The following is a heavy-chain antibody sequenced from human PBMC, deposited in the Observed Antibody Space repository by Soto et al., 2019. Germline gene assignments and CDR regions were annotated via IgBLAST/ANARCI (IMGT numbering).Heavy chain of an antibody. Sequence: QVQLVQSGAEVRKPGASVKGSCKASGYTFTTYGISWVRQAPGQGLEWMGWISGYNGHTKYAQKFQSRVTMTTDTSTSTVYMDLRSLRSDDTAVYYCAREGEMPYYYYGLDVWGQGTTVTVSS. J-gene: IGHJ6*02. CDR2: ISGYNGHT. D-gene: IGHD3-16*01. CDR3: AREGEMPYYYYGLDV. V-gene: IGHV1-18*01. CDR1: GYTFTTYG.